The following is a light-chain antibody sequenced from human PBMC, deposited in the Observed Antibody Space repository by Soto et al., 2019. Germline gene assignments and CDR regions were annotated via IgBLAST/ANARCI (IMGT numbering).Light chain of an antibody. CDR1: QSVGSN. CDR3: QQFDNWPLT. J-gene: IGKJ5*01. V-gene: IGKV3-15*01. Sequence: IVMTQSPATLSVSPGERATLSCRASQSVGSNLAWYQQKPGQAPRLLISGASTRATGIPARFSGSGSGTEFTHTISSLQSEDFAVYYCQQFDNWPLTFGQGTRLEIK. CDR2: GAS.